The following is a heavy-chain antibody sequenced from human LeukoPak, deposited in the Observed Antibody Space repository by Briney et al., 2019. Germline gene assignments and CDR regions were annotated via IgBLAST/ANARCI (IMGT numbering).Heavy chain of an antibody. D-gene: IGHD4-23*01. CDR3: TRHHDYGDKIDY. V-gene: IGHV4-39*01. CDR2: IHYSGST. CDR1: GGSVTSASHY. J-gene: IGHJ4*02. Sequence: SETLSLTCTVSGGSVTSASHYWAWIRQPPGKGLEWIGSIHYSGSTYYSPSLKSRLTVSGDTSKSQFSLKLTFVTAADTAVYYCTRHHDYGDKIDYWGQGTLVTVSS.